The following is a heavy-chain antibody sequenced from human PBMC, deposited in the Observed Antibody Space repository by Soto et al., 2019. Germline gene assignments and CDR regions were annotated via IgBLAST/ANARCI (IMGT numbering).Heavy chain of an antibody. V-gene: IGHV4-30-4*01. J-gene: IGHJ4*02. CDR3: ARGSRRYYYDSIGYYYFDY. Sequence: SETLSLTCTVFGGPISSGDYYWSWIRQPPGKGLEWIGYIYYSGSTHYNPSLKSRVTISVDTSKNQFFLKLNSVTAADTAVYYCARGSRRYYYDSIGYYYFDYWGQGTLVTVSS. CDR2: IYYSGST. D-gene: IGHD3-22*01. CDR1: GGPISSGDYY.